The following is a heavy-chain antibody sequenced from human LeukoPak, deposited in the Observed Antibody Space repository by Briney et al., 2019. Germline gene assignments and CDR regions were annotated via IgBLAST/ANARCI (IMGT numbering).Heavy chain of an antibody. CDR3: ASPTRHYYDSSGYLR. Sequence: PGGSLRLSCAASGFTFSSNGMHWVRQAPGKGLEWVAFIRYDGSNKYYADSVKGRFTISRDNSKNTLYLQMNSLRAEDTAVYYCASPTRHYYDSSGYLRWGQGTLVTVSS. D-gene: IGHD3-22*01. CDR1: GFTFSSNG. V-gene: IGHV3-30*02. J-gene: IGHJ4*02. CDR2: IRYDGSNK.